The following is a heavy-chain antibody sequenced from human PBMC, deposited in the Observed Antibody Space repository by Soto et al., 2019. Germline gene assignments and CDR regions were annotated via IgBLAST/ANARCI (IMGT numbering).Heavy chain of an antibody. Sequence: QVQLVESGGGAVQPGRSLRLSCAASGFTFSNNGIHWVRQAPGKGREWVAVISSDGINKYYADSVKGRSTISRDNSKNTLFRQMNSLRVEDTAVYYCAMDLYGGSSRFDYWGQGTLVTVSS. CDR2: ISSDGINK. J-gene: IGHJ4*02. V-gene: IGHV3-30*03. CDR3: AMDLYGGSSRFDY. D-gene: IGHD2-15*01. CDR1: GFTFSNNG.